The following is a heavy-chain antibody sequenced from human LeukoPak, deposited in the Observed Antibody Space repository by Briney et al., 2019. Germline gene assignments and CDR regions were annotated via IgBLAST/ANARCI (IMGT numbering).Heavy chain of an antibody. D-gene: IGHD3-10*01. V-gene: IGHV3-15*01. J-gene: IGHJ4*02. CDR1: GFTFFNYW. Sequence: PGGSLRLSCAASGFTFFNYWMSWVRQAPGKGLEWVGRIKSKTDGGTTDYAAPVKGRFTISRADSKNTLYLQMNTLKTEDTAVYYCTTGWRAIYGSGTVVYFDYWGQGTLVTVSS. CDR2: IKSKTDGGTT. CDR3: TTGWRAIYGSGTVVYFDY.